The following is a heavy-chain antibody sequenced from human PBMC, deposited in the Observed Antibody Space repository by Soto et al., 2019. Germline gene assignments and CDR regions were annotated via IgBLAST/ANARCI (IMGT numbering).Heavy chain of an antibody. D-gene: IGHD1-1*01. CDR3: ATDVKYDYSFDY. V-gene: IGHV1-24*01. CDR1: GYTLTELS. CDR2: FDPEDGET. J-gene: IGHJ4*02. Sequence: ASVKVSCKVPGYTLTELSMHWVRQAPGKGLEWMGGFDPEDGETIYAQKFQGRVTMTEDTSTDTAYMELSSLRSEDTAVYYCATDVKYDYSFDYWGQGTLVTVSS.